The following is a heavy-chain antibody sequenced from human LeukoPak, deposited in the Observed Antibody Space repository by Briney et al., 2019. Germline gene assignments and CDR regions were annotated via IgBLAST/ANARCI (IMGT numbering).Heavy chain of an antibody. J-gene: IGHJ6*02. CDR3: ARDSVGYSPYYYYGMDV. CDR2: IYSGGST. CDR1: GFTFSSYA. D-gene: IGHD2-15*01. V-gene: IGHV3-66*02. Sequence: GGSLRLSCAASGFTFSSYAMSWVRQAPGKGLEWVSVIYSGGSTYYADSVKGRFTISRDNSKNTLYLQMNSLRAEDTAVYYCARDSVGYSPYYYYGMDVWGQGTTVTVSS.